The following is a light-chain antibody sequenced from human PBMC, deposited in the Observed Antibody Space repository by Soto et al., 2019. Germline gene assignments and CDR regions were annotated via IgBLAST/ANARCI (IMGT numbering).Light chain of an antibody. J-gene: IGKJ2*01. Sequence: EIVMTQSPATLSVSPGERATLSCRASQSVSSNLAWYQQKPGQAPRLLIYGASTRAPGIPARFSGSGSGTEFTLTISRLQSEDFAVYYCHQYNNWLYTFGQGTKLEI. CDR1: QSVSSN. CDR2: GAS. CDR3: HQYNNWLYT. V-gene: IGKV3-15*01.